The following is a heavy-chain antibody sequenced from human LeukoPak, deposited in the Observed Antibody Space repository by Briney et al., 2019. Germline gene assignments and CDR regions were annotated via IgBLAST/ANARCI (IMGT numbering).Heavy chain of an antibody. Sequence: GESLKISCKVSGYTFSSNWIGWVRQMPGKGLEWMGIIYSGGSDTRHSPSFQGQVTISADKPISTAYLQWSSLKASDNAMYYCARSTGETGPFDYWGQGTLVTVSS. J-gene: IGHJ4*02. CDR2: IYSGGSDT. CDR1: GYTFSSNW. CDR3: ARSTGETGPFDY. D-gene: IGHD2-8*02. V-gene: IGHV5-51*04.